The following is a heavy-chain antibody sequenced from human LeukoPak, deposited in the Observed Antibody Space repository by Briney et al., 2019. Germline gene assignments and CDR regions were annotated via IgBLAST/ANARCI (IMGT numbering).Heavy chain of an antibody. J-gene: IGHJ6*04. CDR2: ISASGTLT. D-gene: IGHD6-25*01. Sequence: PGGSLRLSCAASGFSFSSYEMNRVRQAPGKGLEWISYISASGTLTHYADSVEGRFTISRDNAKNSLFLQMNSLRGEDTAVYYCARDGTPNYSTGWVYMDVWGKGTTVTISS. V-gene: IGHV3-48*03. CDR1: GFSFSSYE. CDR3: ARDGTPNYSTGWVYMDV.